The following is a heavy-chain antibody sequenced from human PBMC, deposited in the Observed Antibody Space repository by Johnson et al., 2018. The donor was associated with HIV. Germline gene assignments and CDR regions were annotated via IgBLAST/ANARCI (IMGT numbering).Heavy chain of an antibody. J-gene: IGHJ3*02. V-gene: IGHV3-20*04. CDR3: AREDTAVVIKRAFDI. CDR2: IYWNGGRT. D-gene: IGHD5-18*01. Sequence: VQLVESGGGVVRPGGSLRLSCAASGFTFDDYGMSWVRQAPGKGLEWVSGIYWNGGRTSYADSVKGRFTISRDNSKNTLYLQMNSLRAEDTAVYYCAREDTAVVIKRAFDIWGQGTMVTVSS. CDR1: GFTFDDYG.